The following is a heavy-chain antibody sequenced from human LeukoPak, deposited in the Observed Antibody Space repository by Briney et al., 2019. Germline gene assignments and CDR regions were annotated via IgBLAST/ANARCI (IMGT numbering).Heavy chain of an antibody. V-gene: IGHV1-24*01. CDR1: GYTLTELS. J-gene: IGHJ6*02. CDR3: ATRGVLRFLEWLSPPYYYYGMDV. CDR2: FDPEDGET. D-gene: IGHD3-3*01. Sequence: ASVKVSCKVFGYTLTELSMHWVRQAPGKGLEWMGGFDPEDGETIYAQRFQGRVTMTEDTSTDTAYMELSSLRSEDTAVYYCATRGVLRFLEWLSPPYYYYGMDVWGQGTTVTVSS.